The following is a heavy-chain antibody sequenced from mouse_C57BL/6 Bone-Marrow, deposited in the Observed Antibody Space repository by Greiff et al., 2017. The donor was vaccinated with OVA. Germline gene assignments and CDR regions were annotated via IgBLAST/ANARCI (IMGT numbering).Heavy chain of an antibody. CDR3: ARYRGYYAMAY. Sequence: QVQLQQSGAELVRPGASVKLSCTASGYTFTSYGISWVKQRTGQGLEWIGEIYPRSGNTYYNEKFKGKATLTADKASSTAYMELHSLTSEDSAVYFCARYRGYYAMAYWGQGTSVTVSS. J-gene: IGHJ4*01. CDR1: GYTFTSYG. CDR2: IYPRSGNT. V-gene: IGHV1-81*01.